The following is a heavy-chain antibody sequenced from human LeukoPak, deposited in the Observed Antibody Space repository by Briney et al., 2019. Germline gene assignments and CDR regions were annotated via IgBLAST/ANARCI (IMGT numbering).Heavy chain of an antibody. J-gene: IGHJ4*02. Sequence: SGTLSLTSAVSGGAISSDYLSLVPEPPGNGRECVGDMSYSGSANYHPSLKRRVTISVDTSKNQFSLKLSSVTAADTAVYYCARAGYSYGYFFDYWGQGTLVTVSS. CDR2: MSYSGSA. V-gene: IGHV4-59*01. CDR3: ARAGYSYGYFFDY. CDR1: GGAISSDY. D-gene: IGHD5-18*01.